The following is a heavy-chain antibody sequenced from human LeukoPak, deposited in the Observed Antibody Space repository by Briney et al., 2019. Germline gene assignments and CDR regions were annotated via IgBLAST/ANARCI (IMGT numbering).Heavy chain of an antibody. V-gene: IGHV3-23*01. D-gene: IGHD4-11*01. CDR1: GFAFSTYA. Sequence: PGGSLRLSCAASGFAFSTYAMSWVRQAPGKGLEWVSVISGSGGSTYYADSVKGRFTISRDNAKNTLYLQMNSLRAEDTAVYYCAVLYSNYHRYYYYYMDVWGKGTTVTVSS. J-gene: IGHJ6*03. CDR2: ISGSGGST. CDR3: AVLYSNYHRYYYYYMDV.